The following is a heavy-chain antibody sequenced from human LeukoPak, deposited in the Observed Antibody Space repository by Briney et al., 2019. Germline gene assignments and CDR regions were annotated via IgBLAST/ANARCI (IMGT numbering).Heavy chain of an antibody. D-gene: IGHD2-2*01. CDR3: ARHGKYQLLWSTRKYGMDV. CDR1: GYSFTSYW. CDR2: IYPGDSDT. J-gene: IGHJ6*02. V-gene: IGHV5-51*01. Sequence: GESLKISYKGSGYSFTSYWIGWVRQMPGKGLEWMGIIYPGDSDTRYSPSFQGQVTISADKSISTAYLQWSSLKASDTAMYYCARHGKYQLLWSTRKYGMDVWGQGTTVTVS.